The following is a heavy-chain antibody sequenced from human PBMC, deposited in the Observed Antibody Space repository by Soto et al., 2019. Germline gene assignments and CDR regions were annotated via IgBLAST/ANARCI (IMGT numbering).Heavy chain of an antibody. V-gene: IGHV1-18*01. J-gene: IGHJ3*02. CDR1: GYTFTSYG. Sequence: SCAASGYTFTSYGISWVRQAPGQGLEWMGWISAYNGNTNYAQELQGRVTMTTDTSTSTAYMELRSLRSDDTAVYYCVLNYYDSSGYYSAPDAFDIWGQGTMVTVSS. CDR3: VLNYYDSSGYYSAPDAFDI. D-gene: IGHD3-22*01. CDR2: ISAYNGNT.